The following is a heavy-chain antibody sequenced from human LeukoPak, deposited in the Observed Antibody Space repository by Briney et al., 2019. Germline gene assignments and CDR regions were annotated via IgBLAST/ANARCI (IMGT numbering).Heavy chain of an antibody. CDR2: MNPNSGNT. Sequence: AASVKLSCTASGYTFTSYDINWVRQATGQGLGWMGWMNPNSGNTGYAQKFQGRVTMTRNTSISTAYMELSSLRSEDTAVYYCVRVPLLARFRWFDPWGQGTLVTVSS. J-gene: IGHJ5*02. CDR1: GYTFTSYD. V-gene: IGHV1-8*02. CDR3: VRVPLLARFRWFDP. D-gene: IGHD2-15*01.